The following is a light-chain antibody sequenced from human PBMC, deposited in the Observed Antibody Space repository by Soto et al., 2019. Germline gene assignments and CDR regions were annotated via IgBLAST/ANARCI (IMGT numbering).Light chain of an antibody. CDR3: SSYTVRGTIV. Sequence: QSALTQPASVSGSPGQSITVSCTGTSSDVGGYNYVSWYQQHPGKAPKLIIYDVSVRPSGVSDRFSASKSGNTASLTISGLQAEDDADYYCSSYTVRGTIVFGGGTKVTVL. V-gene: IGLV2-14*03. CDR2: DVS. CDR1: SSDVGGYNY. J-gene: IGLJ1*01.